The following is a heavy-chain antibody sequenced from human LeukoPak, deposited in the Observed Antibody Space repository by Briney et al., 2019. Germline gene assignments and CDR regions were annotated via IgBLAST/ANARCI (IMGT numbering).Heavy chain of an antibody. J-gene: IGHJ4*02. V-gene: IGHV3-7*01. Sequence: PGGSLRLSCAASGFTFSSYWMSGVGQAPGKGLEGVANIKQDGSEKYYVDSVKGRFTISRDNAKNSLYLQMNSLRAEDTAVYYCARLKSYYDSSGYIVGIDYWGQGTLVTVSS. D-gene: IGHD3-22*01. CDR3: ARLKSYYDSSGYIVGIDY. CDR2: IKQDGSEK. CDR1: GFTFSSYW.